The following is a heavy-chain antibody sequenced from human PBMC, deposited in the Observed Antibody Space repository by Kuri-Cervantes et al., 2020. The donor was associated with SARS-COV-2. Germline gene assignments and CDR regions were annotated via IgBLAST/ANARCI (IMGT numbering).Heavy chain of an antibody. V-gene: IGHV3-23*01. CDR3: AKGPVGATGAFDI. D-gene: IGHD1-26*01. J-gene: IGHJ3*02. Sequence: LSLTCAASGFTFSSYSMNWVRQDPGKGLEWVSAISGSGGSTYYADSVKGRFTISRDNSKNTLYLQMNSLRAEDTAVYYCAKGPVGATGAFDIWGQGTMVTVSS. CDR2: ISGSGGST. CDR1: GFTFSSYS.